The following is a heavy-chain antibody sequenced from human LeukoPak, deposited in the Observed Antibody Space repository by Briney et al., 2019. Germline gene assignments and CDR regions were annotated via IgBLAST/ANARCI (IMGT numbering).Heavy chain of an antibody. CDR2: IYYSGST. CDR1: GGSISNSGYY. D-gene: IGHD3-22*01. J-gene: IGHJ4*02. Sequence: SETLSLTCTVSGGSISNSGYYWGWIRQPPGKGLEWIGNIYYSGSTYYNPSLKSRVTISVDTSKNQFSLKFSSVTAADMAVYYCAKTYYYDPFDFWGQGTLVTVSS. CDR3: AKTYYYDPFDF. V-gene: IGHV4-39*01.